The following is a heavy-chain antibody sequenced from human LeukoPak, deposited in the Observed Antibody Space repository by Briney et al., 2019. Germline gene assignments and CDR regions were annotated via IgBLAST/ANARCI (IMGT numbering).Heavy chain of an antibody. V-gene: IGHV3-15*01. D-gene: IGHD6-6*01. CDR2: IKSKTDGGTT. CDR3: SSWGSTPGVSSDDY. Sequence: KPGGSLRLSCAASEFTINDAWMSWVRQAPGKGLEWVGRIKSKTDGGTTEYAAPVKCRFTTSRDDSKNTLYLQMNSLKTEDTAMYYCSSWGSTPGVSSDDYWGQGTLVTVSS. CDR1: EFTINDAW. J-gene: IGHJ4*02.